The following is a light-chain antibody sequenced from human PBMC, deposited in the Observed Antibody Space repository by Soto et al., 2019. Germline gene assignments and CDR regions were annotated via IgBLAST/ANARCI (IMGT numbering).Light chain of an antibody. CDR2: NAS. CDR3: QQYNGYSTWT. V-gene: IGKV1-5*01. CDR1: QSVSIW. Sequence: DIPMTQSPSTLSASVGDRVTITCRASQSVSIWLAWYQQKPGRAHKVLIWNASTLQRGVPSRFSGSGSGTEFSLTISSLQPDDFATYYCQQYNGYSTWTFGQGTKVEIK. J-gene: IGKJ1*01.